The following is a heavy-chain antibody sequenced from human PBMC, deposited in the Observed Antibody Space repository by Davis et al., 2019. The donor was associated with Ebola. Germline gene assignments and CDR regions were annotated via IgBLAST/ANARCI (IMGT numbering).Heavy chain of an antibody. D-gene: IGHD6-6*01. CDR1: GFTFSSYW. CDR2: IKQDGSEK. V-gene: IGHV3-7*01. CDR3: ARVRYGSSRGGGYYYGMDV. J-gene: IGHJ6*04. Sequence: GESLKIPCAASGFTFSSYWMSWVRQAPGKGLEWVANIKQDGSEKYYVDSVKGRFTISRDNAKNSLYLQMNSLRAEDTAVYYCARVRYGSSRGGGYYYGMDVWGKGTTVTVSS.